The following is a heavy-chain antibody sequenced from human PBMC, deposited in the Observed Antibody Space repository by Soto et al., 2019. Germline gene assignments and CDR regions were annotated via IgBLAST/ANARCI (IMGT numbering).Heavy chain of an antibody. CDR3: ARVGGLAAGSFDY. CDR2: MLYSGRT. V-gene: IGHV4-59*01. D-gene: IGHD6-13*01. Sequence: TSETLSLTCTVSGGSISDFYWSWIRHPPEKAVEWIDYMLYSGRTNDNASLKGRVTIPVDTSKNQFSVTRRSMIPADTAVYYCARVGGLAAGSFDYWGPGTLVTVSS. CDR1: GGSISDFY. J-gene: IGHJ4*01.